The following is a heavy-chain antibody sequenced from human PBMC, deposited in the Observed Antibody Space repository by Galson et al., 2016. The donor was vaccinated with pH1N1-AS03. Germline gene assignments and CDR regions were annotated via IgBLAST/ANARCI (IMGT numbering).Heavy chain of an antibody. CDR1: GFTFSDFE. V-gene: IGHV3-48*03. CDR3: ATRPGYINA. J-gene: IGHJ5*02. CDR2: ISSSGATA. D-gene: IGHD6-13*01. Sequence: SLRLSCAASGFTFSDFEVYWVRQAPGKGLQLISYISSSGATAYYADSVKGRFTISRDNTKNSLYLQMSTLRVEDTAVYYCATRPGYINAWGQGTLVTVSS.